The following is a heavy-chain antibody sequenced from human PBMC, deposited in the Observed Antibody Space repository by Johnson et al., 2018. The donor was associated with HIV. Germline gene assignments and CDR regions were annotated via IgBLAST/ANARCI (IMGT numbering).Heavy chain of an antibody. CDR3: ASGDELGDDAFDI. V-gene: IGHV3-53*02. CDR1: GLSVSINY. CDR2: IYNDGNT. Sequence: VQLVETGGGLIQPGGSLRLSFAVSGLSVSINYITWVRQAPGKGLEWVSVIYNDGNTYYADSVKGRFTISRDNSKNTLYLQMNSLRAEDTAVYYCASGDELGDDAFDIWGQGTMVTVSS. J-gene: IGHJ3*02. D-gene: IGHD7-27*01.